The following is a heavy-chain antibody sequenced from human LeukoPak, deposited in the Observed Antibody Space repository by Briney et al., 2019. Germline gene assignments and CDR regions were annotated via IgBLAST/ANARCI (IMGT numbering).Heavy chain of an antibody. V-gene: IGHV4-34*01. CDR1: GGSFSGYY. D-gene: IGHD2/OR15-2a*01. CDR3: ARASMTTVDY. J-gene: IGHJ4*02. Sequence: SETLSLTCAVYGGSFSGYYWSWIRQPPGKGLEWIGEINHSGSTNYNPSLKSRVTISVDTSKNQFSLKLSSVTAADTAVYYCARASMTTVDYWARGTLVTVSS. CDR2: INHSGST.